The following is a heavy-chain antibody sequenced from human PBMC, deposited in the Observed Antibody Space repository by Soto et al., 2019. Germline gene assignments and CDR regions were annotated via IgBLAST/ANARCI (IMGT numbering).Heavy chain of an antibody. J-gene: IGHJ4*02. CDR1: GYTFTSYD. D-gene: IGHD2-2*01. Sequence: QVQLVQSGAEVKKPGASVKVSCKASGYTFTSYDINWVRQATGQGLEWMGWKNPNSGNTGHAQKFQGRITMTFNTSISTAYMELGSLTSEDTAVYYCARVHCSTTRCVGVDYWGQGTLVTVSS. V-gene: IGHV1-8*01. CDR3: ARVHCSTTRCVGVDY. CDR2: KNPNSGNT.